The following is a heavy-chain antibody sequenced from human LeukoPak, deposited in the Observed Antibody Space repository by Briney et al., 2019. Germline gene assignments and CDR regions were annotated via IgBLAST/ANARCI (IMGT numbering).Heavy chain of an antibody. V-gene: IGHV3-48*03. J-gene: IGHJ4*02. CDR2: ISSSGSTI. Sequence: GGSLRLSCAASGFTFSSYEMNWVRQAPGKGLEWVSYISSSGSTIYYADSVKGRFTISRDNAKNSLYLQMNSLRAEDTAVYYCARDSSGWFGEPTLYYFDYWGQGTLVIVSS. CDR1: GFTFSSYE. D-gene: IGHD3-10*01. CDR3: ARDSSGWFGEPTLYYFDY.